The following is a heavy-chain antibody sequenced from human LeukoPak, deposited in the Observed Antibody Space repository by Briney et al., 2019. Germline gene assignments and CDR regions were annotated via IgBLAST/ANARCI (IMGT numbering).Heavy chain of an antibody. J-gene: IGHJ3*02. CDR3: ARLQNLGYCSGGSCYSAFDI. CDR2: IYPGDSDT. D-gene: IGHD2-15*01. Sequence: GESLKISCKGSGYSFTSYWIGWVRQMPGKGLEWMGIIYPGDSDTRYSPSFQGQVTISADKSISTAYLQWSSLKASDTAMYYCARLQNLGYCSGGSCYSAFDIWGQGTMVTVSS. V-gene: IGHV5-51*01. CDR1: GYSFTSYW.